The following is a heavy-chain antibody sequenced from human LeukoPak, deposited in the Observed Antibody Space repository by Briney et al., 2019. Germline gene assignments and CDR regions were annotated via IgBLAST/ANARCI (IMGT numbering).Heavy chain of an antibody. CDR1: GFTFGDYA. Sequence: AGGSLRLSCAASGFTFGDYAMSWVRQAPGKGLEWVGFIRSKAYGGTTEYAASVKGRFTISRDDSKSIAYLQMNSLKTEDTAVYYCTRDYVDIVATEYYYYGMDVWGQGTTVTVSS. D-gene: IGHD5-12*01. J-gene: IGHJ6*02. V-gene: IGHV3-49*04. CDR2: IRSKAYGGTT. CDR3: TRDYVDIVATEYYYYGMDV.